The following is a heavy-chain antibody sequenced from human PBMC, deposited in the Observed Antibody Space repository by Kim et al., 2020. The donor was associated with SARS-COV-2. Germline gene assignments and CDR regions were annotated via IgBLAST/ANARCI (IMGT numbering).Heavy chain of an antibody. J-gene: IGHJ6*02. CDR2: ISWNSGSI. Sequence: GGSLRLSCAASGFTFGDYAMHWVRQAPGKGLEWVSGISWNSGSIGYADSVKGRFTISRDNAKNSLYLQMNSLRAEDTALYYCAKDNVPAAIRNSYYYGMDVWGQGTTVTVSS. D-gene: IGHD2-2*01. V-gene: IGHV3-9*01. CDR1: GFTFGDYA. CDR3: AKDNVPAAIRNSYYYGMDV.